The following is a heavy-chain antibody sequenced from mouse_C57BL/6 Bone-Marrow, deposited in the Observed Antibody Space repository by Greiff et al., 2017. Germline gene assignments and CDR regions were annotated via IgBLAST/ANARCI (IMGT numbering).Heavy chain of an antibody. Sequence: QVQLQQPGAELVKPGASVKLSCKASGYTFTSYWMHWVKQRPGQGLEWIGMIHPNSGSTNYNEKFKSKATLTVDKASSTAYMQLSSLTSEDSAVYYCARSGYFAWFADWGQGTLVTVSA. D-gene: IGHD1-3*01. CDR3: ARSGYFAWFAD. V-gene: IGHV1-64*01. J-gene: IGHJ3*01. CDR2: IHPNSGST. CDR1: GYTFTSYW.